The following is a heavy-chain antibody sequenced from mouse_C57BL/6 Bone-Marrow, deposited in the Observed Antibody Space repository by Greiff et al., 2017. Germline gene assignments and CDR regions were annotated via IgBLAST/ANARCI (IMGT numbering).Heavy chain of an antibody. CDR3: APYGNYGYWYFDV. J-gene: IGHJ1*03. Sequence: VHVKQSVAELVRPGASVKLSCTASGFNIKNTYMHWVKQRPEQGLEWIGRIDPANGNTKYAPKFQGKATITADPSSNTAYLQLSSLTSEDTAIYYCAPYGNYGYWYFDVWGTGTTVTVSS. CDR1: GFNIKNTY. CDR2: IDPANGNT. D-gene: IGHD2-1*01. V-gene: IGHV14-3*01.